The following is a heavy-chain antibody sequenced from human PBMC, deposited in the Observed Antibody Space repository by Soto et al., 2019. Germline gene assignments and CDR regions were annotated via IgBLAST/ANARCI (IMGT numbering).Heavy chain of an antibody. D-gene: IGHD2-2*01. CDR2: IYYSGST. CDR3: ARTKNRYCSSTSCYEIAFDI. CDR1: GGSISSSSYY. V-gene: IGHV4-39*01. Sequence: QLQLQESGPGLVKPSETLSLTCTVSGGSISSSSYYWGWIRQPPGKGLEWIGSIYYSGSTYYNPSLKSRVTISVDTSKNQFSLKLSSVTAADTAVYYCARTKNRYCSSTSCYEIAFDIWGQGTMVTVSS. J-gene: IGHJ3*02.